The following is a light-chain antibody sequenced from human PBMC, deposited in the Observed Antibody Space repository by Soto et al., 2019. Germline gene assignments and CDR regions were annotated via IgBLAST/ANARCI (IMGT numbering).Light chain of an antibody. CDR3: RSYTSSSTRV. Sequence: QSALTQPASVSGSPGQSITISCTGTSSDVGTYNYVSWYQQPPGKAPKLLIYEVSNRPSGVSNRFSGSKSGNTASLTISGLQAEDEADYYCRSYTSSSTRVFGTGTKLTVL. V-gene: IGLV2-14*01. J-gene: IGLJ1*01. CDR1: SSDVGTYNY. CDR2: EVS.